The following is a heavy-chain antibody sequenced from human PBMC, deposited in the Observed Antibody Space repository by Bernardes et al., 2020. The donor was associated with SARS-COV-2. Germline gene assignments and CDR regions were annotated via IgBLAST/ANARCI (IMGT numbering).Heavy chain of an antibody. J-gene: IGHJ6*02. CDR1: GGPISSYY. Sequence: SETLSLTCTVSGGPISSYYWSWIRPPPGKGLEWIGYIYYSWSTNYNPSLESRVTISVDTSKNQFSLKLRSVTAADTAVYYCARGQCPLTGTKAARPLVYYGMDVWGQGTTVTVSS. D-gene: IGHD6-6*01. CDR3: ARGQCPLTGTKAARPLVYYGMDV. CDR2: IYYSWST. V-gene: IGHV4-59*01.